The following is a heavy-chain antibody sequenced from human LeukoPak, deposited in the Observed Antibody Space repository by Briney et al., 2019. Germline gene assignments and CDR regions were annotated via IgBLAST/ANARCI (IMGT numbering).Heavy chain of an antibody. CDR2: IIPILGIA. J-gene: IGHJ6*03. Sequence: GSSVKVSCKASGGTFSSYAISWVRQAPGQGLEWMGRIIPILGIANYAQKFQGRVTITADKSTSTAYMELSSLRSEDTAVYYCARGPSGSWSSRVRYMDVWGKGTTVTVSS. D-gene: IGHD6-13*01. CDR3: ARGPSGSWSSRVRYMDV. V-gene: IGHV1-69*04. CDR1: GGTFSSYA.